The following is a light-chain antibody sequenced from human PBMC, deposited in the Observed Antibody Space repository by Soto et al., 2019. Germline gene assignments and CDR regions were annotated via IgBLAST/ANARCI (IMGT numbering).Light chain of an antibody. CDR3: LQSLQIPWA. CDR1: QSLLNSNGYTY. J-gene: IGKJ1*01. CDR2: LVS. Sequence: IVMTQSPLSLPVTPGEPASISCRSSQSLLNSNGYTYVDWYLQKPGQSPQLLIYLVSNRASGVPDRFSCDGSGTDFTLKISRVEAEDVGVYFCLQSLQIPWAFGQGTRVEIK. V-gene: IGKV2-28*01.